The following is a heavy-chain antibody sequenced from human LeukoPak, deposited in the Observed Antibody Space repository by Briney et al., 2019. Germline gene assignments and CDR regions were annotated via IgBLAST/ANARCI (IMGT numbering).Heavy chain of an antibody. Sequence: GGSLRLSCAASGFTFSNYGIHWVRQAPGKGLEWVAFIRDDGSNKYYADSVKGRFTISRDNSKNTLYLQMNSLRAEDTAVYYCARDFGQGLYYFDDWGQGTLVTVSS. D-gene: IGHD3/OR15-3a*01. J-gene: IGHJ4*02. CDR1: GFTFSNYG. CDR3: ARDFGQGLYYFDD. V-gene: IGHV3-30*02. CDR2: IRDDGSNK.